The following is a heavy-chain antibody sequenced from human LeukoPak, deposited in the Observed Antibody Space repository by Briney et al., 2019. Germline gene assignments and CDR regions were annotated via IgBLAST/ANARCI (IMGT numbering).Heavy chain of an antibody. V-gene: IGHV4-39*07. J-gene: IGHJ4*02. CDR1: GDPLNDNLYY. CDR2: FYSSGST. CDR3: VRDGRFDSACFDS. Sequence: SETLSLTCNVSGDPLNDNLYYWGWIRQSPGKGLEWIGAFYSSGSTSSHSSLKSRVTISVDTSRTQLSLKLDSVTDTDTAVYYCVRDGRFDSACFDSWGPGILVTVSS. D-gene: IGHD6-19*01.